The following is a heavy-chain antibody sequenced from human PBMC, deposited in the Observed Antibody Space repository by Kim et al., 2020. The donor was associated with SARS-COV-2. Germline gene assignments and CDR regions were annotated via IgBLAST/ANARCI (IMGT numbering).Heavy chain of an antibody. J-gene: IGHJ4*02. D-gene: IGHD3-9*01. V-gene: IGHV4-39*07. CDR2: IYYSGST. Sequence: SETLSLTCTVSGGSISSSSYYWGWIRQPPGKGLEWIGSIYYSGSTYYNPSLKSRVTISVDTSMNQFSLKLSSVTAADTAVYYCARVLPGYYDILTGYSYYFDYWGQGTLVTVSS. CDR1: GGSISSSSYY. CDR3: ARVLPGYYDILTGYSYYFDY.